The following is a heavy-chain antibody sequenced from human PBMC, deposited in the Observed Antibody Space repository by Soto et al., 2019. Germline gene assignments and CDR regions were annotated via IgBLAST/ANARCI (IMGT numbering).Heavy chain of an antibody. CDR3: ARGGIVVIPDS. D-gene: IGHD3-22*01. CDR1: GGSISSGGYY. V-gene: IGHV4-31*03. CDR2: IYYSGGT. J-gene: IGHJ5*01. Sequence: SETLSLTCTVSGGSISSGGYYWSWIRQHPGKGLEWIGYIYYSGGTYYDPSLRGRVTISIEMSKNQFSLNLSSVTAADTAVYYCARGGIVVIPDSWGQGTLVTVSS.